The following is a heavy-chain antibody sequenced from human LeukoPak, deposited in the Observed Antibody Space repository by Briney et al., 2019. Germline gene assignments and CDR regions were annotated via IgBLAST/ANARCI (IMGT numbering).Heavy chain of an antibody. CDR2: ISSSSSTI. Sequence: GGSLRLSCTASGFTFSSYSMNWVRQAPGKGLEWVSYISSSSSTIYYADSVKGRFTISRDNAKNSLYLQMNSLRAEDTAVYYCARDRVRFGEFLEGMDVWGKGTTVTISS. CDR3: ARDRVRFGEFLEGMDV. CDR1: GFTFSSYS. D-gene: IGHD3-10*01. V-gene: IGHV3-48*01. J-gene: IGHJ6*03.